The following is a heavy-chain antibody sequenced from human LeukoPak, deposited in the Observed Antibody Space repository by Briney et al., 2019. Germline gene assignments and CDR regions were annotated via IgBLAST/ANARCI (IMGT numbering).Heavy chain of an antibody. V-gene: IGHV2-70*11. J-gene: IGHJ6*03. CDR3: ARLRSSSSSANFYMDV. CDR1: GSSLSTSGMC. Sequence: SGPALVKPAQALTLTCTFSGSSLSTSGMCVSWIRQPPGKALEWLARIDWDDDKYYSTSLKTRLTISKDTSKNQVVLTMTNMDPVDTATYYCARLRSSSSSANFYMDVWGKGTTVTVSS. D-gene: IGHD6-6*01. CDR2: IDWDDDK.